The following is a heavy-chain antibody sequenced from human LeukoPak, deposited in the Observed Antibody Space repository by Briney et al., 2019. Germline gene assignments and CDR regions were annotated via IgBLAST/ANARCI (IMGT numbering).Heavy chain of an antibody. D-gene: IGHD1-26*01. CDR2: ISAYNGNT. V-gene: IGHV1-18*01. Sequence: ASVKVSCKASGYTFTSYGISWVRQAPGQGLEWMGWISAYNGNTNYAQKLQGRVTITRNTSISTAYMELSSLRSEDTAVYYCARFSGSYLNDAFDIWGQGTMVTVSS. CDR1: GYTFTSYG. J-gene: IGHJ3*02. CDR3: ARFSGSYLNDAFDI.